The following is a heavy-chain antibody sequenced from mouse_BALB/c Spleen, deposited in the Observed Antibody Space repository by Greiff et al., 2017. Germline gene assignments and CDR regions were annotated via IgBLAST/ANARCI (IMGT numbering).Heavy chain of an antibody. J-gene: IGHJ2*01. Sequence: EVMLVESGGGLVKPGGSLKLSCAASGFTFSSYAMSWVRQTPEKRLEWVASISSGGSTYYPDSVKGRFTISRDNARNILYLQMSSLRSEDTAMYYGARGRHGNYFDYWGQGTTLTVSS. V-gene: IGHV5-6-5*01. D-gene: IGHD2-1*01. CDR1: GFTFSSYA. CDR3: ARGRHGNYFDY. CDR2: ISSGGST.